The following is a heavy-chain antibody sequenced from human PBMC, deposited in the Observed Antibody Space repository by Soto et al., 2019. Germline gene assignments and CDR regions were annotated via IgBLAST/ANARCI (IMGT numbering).Heavy chain of an antibody. CDR2: INAGNGNT. J-gene: IGHJ4*02. CDR1: GYTFTSYA. CDR3: ARDYSSSWKIFDY. V-gene: IGHV1-3*01. Sequence: ASVKVSCKASGYTFTSYATHWVRQAPGQRLEWMGWINAGNGNTKYSQKFQGRVTITRDTSASTAYMELSSLRSEDTAVYYCARDYSSSWKIFDYWGQGTLVTVSS. D-gene: IGHD6-13*01.